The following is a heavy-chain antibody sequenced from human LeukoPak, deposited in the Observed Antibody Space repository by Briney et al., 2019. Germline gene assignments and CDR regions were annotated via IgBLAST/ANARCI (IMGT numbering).Heavy chain of an antibody. V-gene: IGHV3-7*01. CDR3: ARDRQWLVDPFDY. J-gene: IGHJ4*02. Sequence: GGSQRLSCAASGFTFSSYWMSWVRQAPGKGLEWVANIKQDGSEKYYVDSVKGRFTISRDNAKNSLYLQMNSLRAEDTAVYYCARDRQWLVDPFDYWGQGTLVTVSS. CDR1: GFTFSSYW. CDR2: IKQDGSEK. D-gene: IGHD6-19*01.